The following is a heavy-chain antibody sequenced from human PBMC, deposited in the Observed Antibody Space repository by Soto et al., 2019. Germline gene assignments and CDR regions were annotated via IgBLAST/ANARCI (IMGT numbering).Heavy chain of an antibody. Sequence: QVQLQESGPGLVKPSETLSLTCTVSGGSISSYYWSWIRQPPGKGLEWIGYIYYSGSTNYNPSLKSRVTISVDTSKNQFSLKLSSVNAADTAVYYCAREIQDIVLVPAAMGYNWFDPWGQGTLVTVSS. J-gene: IGHJ5*02. CDR2: IYYSGST. CDR3: AREIQDIVLVPAAMGYNWFDP. V-gene: IGHV4-59*01. CDR1: GGSISSYY. D-gene: IGHD2-2*01.